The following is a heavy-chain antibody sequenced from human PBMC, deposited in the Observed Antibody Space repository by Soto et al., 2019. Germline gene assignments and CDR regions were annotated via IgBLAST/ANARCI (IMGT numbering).Heavy chain of an antibody. CDR2: ISSDGDIT. CDR3: VKFSTFYDILTGYYSTNFFDP. J-gene: IGHJ5*02. V-gene: IGHV3-64D*06. CDR1: GFPFSEYS. Sequence: GGSLRLSCSASGFPFSEYSMHWVRHAPGKGLQYVSTISSDGDITYYADSVKGRFTISRDNSKNTLYLQMNSLRPEDTAVYYCVKFSTFYDILTGYYSTNFFDPWGQGTLVTVSS. D-gene: IGHD3-9*01.